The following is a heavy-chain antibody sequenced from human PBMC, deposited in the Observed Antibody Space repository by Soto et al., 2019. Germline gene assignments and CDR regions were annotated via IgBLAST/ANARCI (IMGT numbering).Heavy chain of an antibody. CDR3: AKDLLSSGWCYLDY. J-gene: IGHJ4*02. CDR1: GFTFDDYT. Sequence: PGGSLRLSCAASGFTFDDYTMHWVRQAPGKGLEWVSLISWDGGSTYYADSVKGRFTISRDNSKNSLYLQMNSLRTEDTALYYCAKDLLSSGWCYLDYWGQGTLVTVSS. D-gene: IGHD6-19*01. CDR2: ISWDGGST. V-gene: IGHV3-43*01.